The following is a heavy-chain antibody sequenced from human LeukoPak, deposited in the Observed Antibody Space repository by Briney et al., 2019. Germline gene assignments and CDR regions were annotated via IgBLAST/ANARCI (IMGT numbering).Heavy chain of an antibody. CDR3: AKDGALGGATTRYMDV. D-gene: IGHD1-26*01. CDR2: ISGSGGST. CDR1: GFTFSSYA. Sequence: GGSLRLSCAASGFTFSSYAMSWVRQAPGKGLGWVSAISGSGGSTYYGDSVKGRFTISRDNSKNTLYLQMNSLRAGDTAVYYCAKDGALGGATTRYMDVWGKGTTVTVSS. J-gene: IGHJ6*03. V-gene: IGHV3-23*01.